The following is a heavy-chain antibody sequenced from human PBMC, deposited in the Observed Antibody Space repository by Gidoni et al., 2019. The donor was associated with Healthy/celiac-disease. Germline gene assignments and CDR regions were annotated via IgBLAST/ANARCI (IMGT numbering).Heavy chain of an antibody. CDR3: ARLQFSYYYDSSDYYGMDV. D-gene: IGHD3-22*01. Sequence: QVQLVQSGAEVKKPGASVKVSCKVPGYTLTELSMHWVRQAPGKGLEWMGGFDPEDGETIYAQKFQGRVTMTEDTSTDTAYMELSSLRSEDTAVYYCARLQFSYYYDSSDYYGMDVWGQGTTVTVSS. CDR1: GYTLTELS. V-gene: IGHV1-24*01. CDR2: FDPEDGET. J-gene: IGHJ6*02.